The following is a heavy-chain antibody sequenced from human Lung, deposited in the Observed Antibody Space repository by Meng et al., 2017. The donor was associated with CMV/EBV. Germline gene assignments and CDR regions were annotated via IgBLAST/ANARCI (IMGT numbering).Heavy chain of an antibody. D-gene: IGHD1-7*01. Sequence: ASVKVSXKASGYTFTSYDINWVRQATGQGLEWMGWMNPNSGNTGYAQKFQGRVTMTRNTSISTAYMELSSLRSEDTAVYYCARSGTTAGNWFDPWGQGTLVTVS. CDR1: GYTFTSYD. CDR3: ARSGTTAGNWFDP. CDR2: MNPNSGNT. V-gene: IGHV1-8*01. J-gene: IGHJ5*02.